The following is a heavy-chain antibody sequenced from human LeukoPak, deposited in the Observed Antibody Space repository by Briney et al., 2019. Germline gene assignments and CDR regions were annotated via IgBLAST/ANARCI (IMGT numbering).Heavy chain of an antibody. V-gene: IGHV4-39*01. CDR1: GDSISSSGYY. CDR3: ARRHSSTAYSYGY. J-gene: IGHJ4*02. CDR2: IHSNGNT. D-gene: IGHD5-18*01. Sequence: SETLSLTCTVSGDSISSSGYYWGWIRQPPEKGLEWIGSIHSNGNTNYNPSLKSRVTVSVDTSKNQFSLRLRSVSAADMAVYYCARRHSSTAYSYGYWGQGTLVTVSS.